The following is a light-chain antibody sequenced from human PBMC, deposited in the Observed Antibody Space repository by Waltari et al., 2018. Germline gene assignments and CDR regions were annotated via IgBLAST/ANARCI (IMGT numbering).Light chain of an antibody. CDR1: SLRSYY. CDR3: NSRDSSGFNV. J-gene: IGLJ6*01. CDR2: GKN. Sequence: SSELTQDPAVSVALGQTVRITCQGDSLRSYYASWYQQKPGQAPVLVIYGKNNRPSGIPDRFSGSSSGNTASLTITGAQAEDEADYYCNSRDSSGFNVFGSGTK. V-gene: IGLV3-19*01.